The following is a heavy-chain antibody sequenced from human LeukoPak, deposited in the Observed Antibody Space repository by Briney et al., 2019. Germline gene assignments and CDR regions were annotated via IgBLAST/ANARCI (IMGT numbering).Heavy chain of an antibody. Sequence: PGGSLRLSCAASGFIFSTYDMHWVRQGIEKGLEWVSGIGADGDTYYPGSLKGRFTISRENAKNSLYLQINSLRAGDTAVYYCARGKHNWFDPWGQGTLVTVSS. CDR1: GFIFSTYD. CDR2: IGADGDT. CDR3: ARGKHNWFDP. D-gene: IGHD2-21*01. J-gene: IGHJ5*02. V-gene: IGHV3-13*01.